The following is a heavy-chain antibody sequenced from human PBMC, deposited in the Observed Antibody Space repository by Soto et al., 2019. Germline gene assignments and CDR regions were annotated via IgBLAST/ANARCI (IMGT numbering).Heavy chain of an antibody. CDR1: GFSLSTSGMR. J-gene: IGHJ4*02. CDR2: IDWDDDK. V-gene: IGHV2-70*04. D-gene: IGHD3-22*01. Sequence: GPTLVNPTQTLTLTCTFSGFSLSTSGMRVSWIRQPPGKALEWLARIDWDDDKFYSTSLKTRLTISKDTSKNQVVLTMTNMDPVDTATYYCAIDSSGFALNYWGQGTLVTVSS. CDR3: AIDSSGFALNY.